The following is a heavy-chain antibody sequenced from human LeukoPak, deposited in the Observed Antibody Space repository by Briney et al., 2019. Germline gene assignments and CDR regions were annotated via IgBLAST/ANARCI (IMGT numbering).Heavy chain of an antibody. CDR3: ARNVDTAMAGGY. CDR2: INPNSGGT. Sequence: ASVKVSCKASGYTFTGYYLYWVRQAPGQGLEWMGWINPNSGGTNYAQKFQGRVTMTRDTSISTAYMELSRLRSDDTAVYYCARNVDTAMAGGYWGQGTLVTVSS. CDR1: GYTFTGYY. D-gene: IGHD5-18*01. J-gene: IGHJ4*02. V-gene: IGHV1-2*02.